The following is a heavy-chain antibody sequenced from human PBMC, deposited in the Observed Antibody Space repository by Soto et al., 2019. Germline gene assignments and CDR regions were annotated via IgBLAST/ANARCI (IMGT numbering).Heavy chain of an antibody. CDR3: ARGRKDYSSSWYVD. Sequence: PSETLSLTCAVYGGSFSGYYWSWIRQPPGKGLEWIGEINHSGSTNYNPSLKSRVTISVDTSKNQFSPKLSSVTAADTAVYYCARGRKDYSSSWYVDWGQGTLVTVSS. V-gene: IGHV4-34*01. CDR1: GGSFSGYY. D-gene: IGHD6-13*01. J-gene: IGHJ4*02. CDR2: INHSGST.